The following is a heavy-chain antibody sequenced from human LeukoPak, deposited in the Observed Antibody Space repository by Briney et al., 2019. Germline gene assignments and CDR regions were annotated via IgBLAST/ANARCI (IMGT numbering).Heavy chain of an antibody. CDR1: GYTLTELS. V-gene: IGHV1-24*01. D-gene: IGHD3-10*01. CDR3: ARGPGSLYYYYYYYMDV. CDR2: FDPEDGET. Sequence: ASVRVSCKVSGYTLTELSMHWVRQAPGKGLEWMGGFDPEDGETIYAQKFQGRVTMTEDTSTDTAYMELSSLRSEDTAVYYCARGPGSLYYYYYYYMDVWGKGTTVTISS. J-gene: IGHJ6*03.